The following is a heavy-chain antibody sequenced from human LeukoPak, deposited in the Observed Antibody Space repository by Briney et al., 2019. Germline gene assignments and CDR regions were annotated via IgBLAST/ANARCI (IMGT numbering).Heavy chain of an antibody. J-gene: IGHJ1*01. CDR2: IYTSGST. V-gene: IGHV4-61*02. CDR1: GGSISSGSYY. Sequence: SETLSLTCTVSGGSISSGSYYWRWIRQPAGKGLEWIGRIYTSGSTNYSPSLKSRVTISVDTSKNQFSLKLSSVTAADTAVYYCAREEEYYYDSSGYYYSEYFQHWGQGTLVTVSS. D-gene: IGHD3-22*01. CDR3: AREEEYYYDSSGYYYSEYFQH.